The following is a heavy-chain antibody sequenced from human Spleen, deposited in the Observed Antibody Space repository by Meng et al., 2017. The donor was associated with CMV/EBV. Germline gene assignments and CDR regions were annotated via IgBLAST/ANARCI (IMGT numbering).Heavy chain of an antibody. CDR3: AKDWLITGAAGVFDY. Sequence: GGSLRLSCVASGFTFSNFAIHWVRQAQGKGLEWVAAMPSDGVSEYYTDSVKGRFTISRDNSKNTVFLQMNGLRAEDTAVYYCAKDWLITGAAGVFDYWGQGTLVTVSS. CDR1: GFTFSNFA. D-gene: IGHD1-26*01. CDR2: MPSDGVSE. J-gene: IGHJ4*02. V-gene: IGHV3-30*04.